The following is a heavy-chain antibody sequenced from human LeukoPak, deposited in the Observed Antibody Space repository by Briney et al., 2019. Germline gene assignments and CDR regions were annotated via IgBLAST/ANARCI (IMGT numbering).Heavy chain of an antibody. CDR1: GSTFSSYT. Sequence: GGSLRLSCAASGSTFSSYTMSWVRQAPGKGLEWVSAIRGGGDNTFYADSVKGRFTISRDNSKNTLYLQMNSLRADDTAVYFCATQMTTVTMDDYWGQGTLVTVSS. CDR3: ATQMTTVTMDDY. J-gene: IGHJ4*02. CDR2: IRGGGDNT. D-gene: IGHD4-17*01. V-gene: IGHV3-23*01.